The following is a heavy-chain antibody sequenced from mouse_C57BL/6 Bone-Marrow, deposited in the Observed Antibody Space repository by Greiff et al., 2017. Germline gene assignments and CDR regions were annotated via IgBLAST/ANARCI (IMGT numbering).Heavy chain of an antibody. CDR1: GYTFTSYW. Sequence: QVQLQQPGAELVKPGASVKLSCKASGYTFTSYWMHWVKQRPGQGLEWIGMIHPNSGSTNYNEKFKSKATLTVDKSSSTAYMQLSSLTSEDSAVYYCARWYYGSSSAWFAYWGQGTLVTVSA. D-gene: IGHD1-1*01. J-gene: IGHJ3*01. CDR2: IHPNSGST. CDR3: ARWYYGSSSAWFAY. V-gene: IGHV1-64*01.